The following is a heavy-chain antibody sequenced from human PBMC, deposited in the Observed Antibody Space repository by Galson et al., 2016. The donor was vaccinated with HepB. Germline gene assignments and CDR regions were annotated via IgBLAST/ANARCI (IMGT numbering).Heavy chain of an antibody. CDR1: GFTVGDHA. CDR2: IRSKADGGTT. J-gene: IGHJ4*02. V-gene: IGHV3-49*03. D-gene: IGHD5-18*01. CDR3: TRVAYTYGLNVGY. Sequence: SPRLSCAGSGFTVGDHAMSWFRQAPGKGLEWVGFIRSKADGGTTENAAAVKGRFTISRDDSKSIVYLQMNSQKTEDTAVYYCTRVAYTYGLNVGYWGQGTLVTVTS.